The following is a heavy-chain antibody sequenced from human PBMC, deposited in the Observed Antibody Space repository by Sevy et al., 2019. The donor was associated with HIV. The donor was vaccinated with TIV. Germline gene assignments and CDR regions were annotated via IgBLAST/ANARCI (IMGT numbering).Heavy chain of an antibody. CDR1: GFTFSNYA. V-gene: IGHV3-23*01. J-gene: IGHJ3*02. D-gene: IGHD6-13*01. CDR2: IRADGGTT. CDR3: AKEHSSSWYDAFDI. Sequence: GGSLRLSCAASGFTFSNYALSWVRQAPGKGLEWLSAIRADGGTTYYADSVKGRFTISRDNSMNTLYVHMNSLRAEDTAIYYCAKEHSSSWYDAFDIWGQWTMVTVSS.